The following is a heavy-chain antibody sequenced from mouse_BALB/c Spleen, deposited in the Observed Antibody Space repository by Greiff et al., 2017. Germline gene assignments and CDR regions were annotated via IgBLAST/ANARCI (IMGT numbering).Heavy chain of an antibody. CDR3: ARDPYYDYDYAMDY. CDR2: IWAGGST. V-gene: IGHV2-9*02. D-gene: IGHD2-4*01. J-gene: IGHJ4*01. CDR1: GFSLTSYG. Sequence: VKVEESGPGLVAPSQSLSITCTVSGFSLTSYGVHWVRQPPGKGLEWLGVIWAGGSTNYNSALMSRLSISKDNSKSQVFLKMNSLQTDDTAMYYCARDPYYDYDYAMDYWGQGTSVTVSS.